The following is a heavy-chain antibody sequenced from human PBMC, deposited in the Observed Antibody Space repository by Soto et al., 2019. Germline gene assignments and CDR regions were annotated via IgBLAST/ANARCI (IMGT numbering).Heavy chain of an antibody. CDR1: GGSISSGGYY. Sequence: QVQLQESGPGLVKPSQTLSLTCTVSGGSISSGGYYWSWIRQHPGKGLEWIGYIYYSKSTYYNPALXSXFTISLDTSKNQFSLKLTSVTAADTAVYYCARSVFPWGQGTLVTVSS. CDR3: ARSVFP. J-gene: IGHJ5*02. CDR2: IYYSKST. V-gene: IGHV4-31*03.